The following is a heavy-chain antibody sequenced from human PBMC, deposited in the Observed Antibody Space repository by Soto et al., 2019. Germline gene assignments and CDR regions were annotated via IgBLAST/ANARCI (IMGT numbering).Heavy chain of an antibody. CDR2: IWYDGSNK. CDR3: ARDRGDHGDDAFDI. Sequence: GGSLRLSCAASGFTFSSYGMHWVRQAPGKGLEWVAVIWYDGSNKYYADSVKGRFTISRDNSKNTLYLQMNSLRAEDTAVYYCARDRGDHGDDAFDIWGQGTMVTVSS. V-gene: IGHV3-33*01. CDR1: GFTFSSYG. D-gene: IGHD4-17*01. J-gene: IGHJ3*02.